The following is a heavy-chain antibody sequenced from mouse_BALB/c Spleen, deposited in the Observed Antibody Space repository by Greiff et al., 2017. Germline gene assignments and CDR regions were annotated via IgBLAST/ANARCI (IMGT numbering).Heavy chain of an antibody. CDR3: ARGMITTLYYYAMDY. D-gene: IGHD2-4*01. V-gene: IGHV1S137*01. Sequence: VKLQESGAELVRPGVSVKISCKGSGYTFTDYAMHWVKQSHAKSLEWIGVISTYYGDASYNQKFKGKATMTVDKSSSTAYMELARLTSEDSAIYYCARGMITTLYYYAMDYWGQGTSVTVSS. J-gene: IGHJ4*01. CDR2: ISTYYGDA. CDR1: GYTFTDYA.